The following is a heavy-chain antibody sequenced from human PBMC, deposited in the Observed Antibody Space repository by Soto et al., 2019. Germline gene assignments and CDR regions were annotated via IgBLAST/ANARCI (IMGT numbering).Heavy chain of an antibody. Sequence: GASVKVSCKASGYNFLTYGISWLRQAPGRGLEWMGWISTDNTHRNYAQNFQERVTMTTDTSTNTAYMELRSLRSDDTAIYYWARDRPGISVIRAVKTYNYFDPWGQGTLVTVSS. V-gene: IGHV1-18*01. D-gene: IGHD3-10*01. J-gene: IGHJ5*02. CDR2: ISTDNTHR. CDR3: ARDRPGISVIRAVKTYNYFDP. CDR1: GYNFLTYG.